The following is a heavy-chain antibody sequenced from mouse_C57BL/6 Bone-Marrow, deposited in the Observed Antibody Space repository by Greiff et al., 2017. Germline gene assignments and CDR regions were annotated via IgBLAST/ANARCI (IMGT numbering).Heavy chain of an antibody. Sequence: QVQLKESGPGLVAPSQSLSITCTVSGFSLTSYAISWVRQPPGKGLEWLGVIWTGGGTNNNTALKYRLSISTDNSKSQVFLTMNSLHTHDTAGYYFARYAGYYVLYYYAMDYWGQGTSVTVSS. CDR3: ARYAGYYVLYYYAMDY. CDR2: IWTGGGT. J-gene: IGHJ4*01. D-gene: IGHD2-3*01. V-gene: IGHV2-9-1*01. CDR1: GFSLTSYA.